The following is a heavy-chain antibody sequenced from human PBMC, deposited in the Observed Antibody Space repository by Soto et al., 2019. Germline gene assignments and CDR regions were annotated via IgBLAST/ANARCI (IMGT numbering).Heavy chain of an antibody. D-gene: IGHD5-12*01. Sequence: QVRLVESGVGVVQPGRSLRLSCAASGFTFRNFGFHWVRQAPGKGLEWVALVWYDGTNKYYAESLKGRVSISRDNSKNTLYLEMKSLRAEDTAVYYCARDGDIEGGPPPKNYAMDVWGQGTTVTVSS. CDR3: ARDGDIEGGPPPKNYAMDV. J-gene: IGHJ6*02. V-gene: IGHV3-33*08. CDR2: VWYDGTNK. CDR1: GFTFRNFG.